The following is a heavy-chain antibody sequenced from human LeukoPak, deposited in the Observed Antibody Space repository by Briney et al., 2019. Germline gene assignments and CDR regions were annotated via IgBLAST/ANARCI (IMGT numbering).Heavy chain of an antibody. CDR2: ISYDGSNK. V-gene: IGHV3-30*18. CDR1: GFIFSSYG. CDR3: AKDSSSWYNWFDP. J-gene: IGHJ5*02. D-gene: IGHD6-13*01. Sequence: GGSLRLSCAASGFIFSSYGMHWVRQAPGKGLEWVAVISYDGSNKYYADSVKGRFTISRDNSKNTLYLQINSLRAEDTAVYYCAKDSSSWYNWFDPWGQGTLVTVSS.